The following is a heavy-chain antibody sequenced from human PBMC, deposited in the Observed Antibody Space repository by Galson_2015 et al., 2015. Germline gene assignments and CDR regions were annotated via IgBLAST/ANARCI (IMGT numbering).Heavy chain of an antibody. D-gene: IGHD2-2*01. J-gene: IGHJ4*02. V-gene: IGHV3-53*01. CDR1: GFTVSSNH. Sequence: SLRLSCAVSGFTVSSNHMCWVRQAPGKGLEWVSVIYSGGSTYYADSVKGRFTISRDNSKNTLYLQMNSLRAEDTAVYYCARSGGSCSSTTCYIAYWGQGTLVTVSS. CDR2: IYSGGST. CDR3: ARSGGSCSSTTCYIAY.